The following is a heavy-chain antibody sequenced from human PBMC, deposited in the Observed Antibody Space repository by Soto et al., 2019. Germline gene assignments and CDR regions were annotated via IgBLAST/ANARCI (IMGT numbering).Heavy chain of an antibody. CDR2: IIPMFGTA. CDR3: ARDLDYYGSGNYYNRIDY. Sequence: SVKVSCKVSGGPFSDYAVSWVRQAPGQGLEWMGGIIPMFGTANYAQKFQGRVTITADESTTTAYMELSSLRSEDTAVYYCARDLDYYGSGNYYNRIDYWGQGTLVTVSS. J-gene: IGHJ4*02. V-gene: IGHV1-69*13. CDR1: GGPFSDYA. D-gene: IGHD3-10*01.